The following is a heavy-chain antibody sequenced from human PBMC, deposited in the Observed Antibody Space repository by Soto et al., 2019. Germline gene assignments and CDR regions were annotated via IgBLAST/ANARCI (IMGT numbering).Heavy chain of an antibody. CDR1: GYTFTSYY. CDR2: INPSGGST. CDR3: ARGRPYGSGSYYYYYGMDA. V-gene: IGHV1-46*01. Sequence: ASVKVSCKASGYTFTSYYMHWVRQAPGQGLEWMGIINPSGGSTSYAQKFQGRVTMTRDTSTSTVYTELSSLRSEDTAVYYCARGRPYGSGSYYYYYGMDAWGQGTTVTVSS. J-gene: IGHJ6*02. D-gene: IGHD3-10*01.